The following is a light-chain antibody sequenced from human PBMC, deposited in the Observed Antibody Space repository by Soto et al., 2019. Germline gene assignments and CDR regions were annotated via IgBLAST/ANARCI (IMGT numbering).Light chain of an antibody. CDR2: AAS. Sequence: DIQMTQSPSSLSASVGDRVTITCRASQSISSYLNWYQHKPGKATKLLIYAASSVQSGVPSRFSGSGSGTDFTLTISRLQPEEFATYYCQQRYSTPFTFGGGTKVEIK. CDR3: QQRYSTPFT. J-gene: IGKJ4*01. CDR1: QSISSY. V-gene: IGKV1-39*01.